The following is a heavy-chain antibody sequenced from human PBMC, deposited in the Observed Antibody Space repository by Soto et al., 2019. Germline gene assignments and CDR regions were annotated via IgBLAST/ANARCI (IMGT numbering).Heavy chain of an antibody. Sequence: GGSLRLSCADSGFTFSTYGMSWVRQAPGKGLEWVSGLSGSGAYTYYADSVKGRFTVSRDNSKNTLYLQMGSLRADDTAVYYCVKGAWLDLWGQGPLVPGSS. D-gene: IGHD2-21*01. CDR2: LSGSGAYT. J-gene: IGHJ4*02. CDR1: GFTFSTYG. CDR3: VKGAWLDL. V-gene: IGHV3-23*01.